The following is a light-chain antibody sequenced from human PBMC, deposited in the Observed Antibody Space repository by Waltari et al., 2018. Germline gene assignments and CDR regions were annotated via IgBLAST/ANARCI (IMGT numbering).Light chain of an antibody. CDR2: DVS. J-gene: IGLJ2*01. CDR3: CSYAGSYTP. V-gene: IGLV2-11*01. Sequence: QSALTQPRSVSGSPGQSVPISCTCTSRDVGGYNYVSWYQQHPGKATKLRIYDVSKRPSGVPDRFSGSKSGNTASLTISGLQAEDEADYYCCSYAGSYTPFGGGTKLTVL. CDR1: SRDVGGYNY.